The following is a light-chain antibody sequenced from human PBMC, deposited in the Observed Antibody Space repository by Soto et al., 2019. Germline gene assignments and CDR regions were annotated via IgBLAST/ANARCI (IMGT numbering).Light chain of an antibody. V-gene: IGKV3-20*01. CDR3: QQYASAPWT. Sequence: EIVLTQSPGTLSLSPGERATLSCGASQSVTSQYLAWYQQKAGQAPRLLIYGASSRATRIPDRFSGSGSGTDFTLTINRLEPEDFAVYYCQQYASAPWTFGPGTKVEIK. CDR2: GAS. CDR1: QSVTSQY. J-gene: IGKJ1*01.